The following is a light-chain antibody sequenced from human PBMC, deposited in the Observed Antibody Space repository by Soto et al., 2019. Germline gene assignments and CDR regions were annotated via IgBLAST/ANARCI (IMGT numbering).Light chain of an antibody. CDR2: GAS. J-gene: IGKJ1*01. Sequence: EIVLTQSPATLSVSPGESATLSCRASQSISSNLAWYQQKPGQSPRLLIYGASSRATGVPVRFSGSGSGVACTLTISGLQSEDFAVYHCQQYYQWPGTFGQGTKVEIK. CDR3: QQYYQWPGT. V-gene: IGKV3-15*01. CDR1: QSISSN.